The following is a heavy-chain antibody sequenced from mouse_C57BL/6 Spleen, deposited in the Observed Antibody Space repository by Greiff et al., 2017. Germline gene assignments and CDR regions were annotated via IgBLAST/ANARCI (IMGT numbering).Heavy chain of an antibody. CDR3: ARDYYGSPFDY. Sequence: EVKLMESEGGLVQPGSSMKLSCTASGFTFSDYYMAWVRQVPEKGLEWVANINYDGSSTFYLDSLKSRFIISRENAKNILYLQMSSLKSEDTATYYCARDYYGSPFDYWGQGTTLTVAS. D-gene: IGHD1-1*01. CDR2: INYDGSST. CDR1: GFTFSDYY. J-gene: IGHJ2*01. V-gene: IGHV5-16*01.